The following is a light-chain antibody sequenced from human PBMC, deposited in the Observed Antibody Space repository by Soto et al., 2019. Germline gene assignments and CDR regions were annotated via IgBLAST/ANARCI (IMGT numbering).Light chain of an antibody. CDR1: QSVNSRH. CDR3: QHYGSSPRYT. V-gene: IGKV3-20*01. CDR2: GAS. Sequence: EIVLTQAPGTLSLSPGERGTLSCRASQSVNSRHLAWHQQKPGQAPRLLIQGASSRATCISDRFSGSGSGTDFTLTISRVEPEDSAVYYCQHYGSSPRYTFGQGTKLEI. J-gene: IGKJ2*01.